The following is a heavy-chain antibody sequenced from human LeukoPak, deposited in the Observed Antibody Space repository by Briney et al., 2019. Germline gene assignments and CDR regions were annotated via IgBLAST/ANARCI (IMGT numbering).Heavy chain of an antibody. J-gene: IGHJ4*02. Sequence: SETLSLTCTVSGASISSDYWNWIRQPPGKGLEWIGNIYYSGSTNYNPSLKSRVTISVDTSKNQFSLKLSSVTAADTAMYYCARHHDSGTYPLDYWGQGTLVTVSS. CDR1: GASISSDY. D-gene: IGHD3-10*01. V-gene: IGHV4-59*01. CDR2: IYYSGST. CDR3: ARHHDSGTYPLDY.